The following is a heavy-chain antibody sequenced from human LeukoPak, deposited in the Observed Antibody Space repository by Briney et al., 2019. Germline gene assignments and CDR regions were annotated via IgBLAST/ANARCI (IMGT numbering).Heavy chain of an antibody. CDR1: GFTFTAYL. D-gene: IGHD3-22*01. Sequence: GGSLRLSCAASGFTFTAYLIHWVRQAPGKGLEWVAVMSSDGNAMFYADSVKGRFTIPRDNSKNTLYLQMNSLRAEDTAVYYCVRESEYYFDHSASFDYWGQGTLVTVSS. V-gene: IGHV3-30-3*01. CDR3: VRESEYYFDHSASFDY. CDR2: MSSDGNAM. J-gene: IGHJ4*02.